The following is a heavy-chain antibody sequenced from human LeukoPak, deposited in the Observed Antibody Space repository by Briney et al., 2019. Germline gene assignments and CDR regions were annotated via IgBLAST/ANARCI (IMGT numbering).Heavy chain of an antibody. D-gene: IGHD6-19*01. CDR1: GFTFSSYG. CDR2: IPYDGSNK. Sequence: GGSLRPSCAASGFTFSSYGMHWVRQAPGKGLEWVAVIPYDGSNKYYADSVKGRFTISRDNSKNTLYLQMNSLRAEDTAVYYCAKDQAVAGTDAFDIWGQGTMVTVSS. CDR3: AKDQAVAGTDAFDI. V-gene: IGHV3-30*18. J-gene: IGHJ3*02.